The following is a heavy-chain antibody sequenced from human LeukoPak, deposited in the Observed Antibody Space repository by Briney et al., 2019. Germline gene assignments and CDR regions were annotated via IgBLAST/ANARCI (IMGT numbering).Heavy chain of an antibody. J-gene: IGHJ4*02. CDR2: IYYSGST. CDR3: AKDPPTVTRAFYFDY. V-gene: IGHV4-30-4*01. D-gene: IGHD4-17*01. Sequence: SETLSLTCTVSGGSISSGDYYWSWIRQPPGKGLEWIGYIYYSGSTYYNPSLKSRVTISVDTSKNQFSLKLSSVTAADTAVYYCAKDPPTVTRAFYFDYWGQGTLVTVSS. CDR1: GGSISSGDYY.